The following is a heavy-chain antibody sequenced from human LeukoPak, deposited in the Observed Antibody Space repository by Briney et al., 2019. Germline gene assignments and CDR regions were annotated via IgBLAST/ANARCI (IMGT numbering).Heavy chain of an antibody. CDR2: IYPGGSDT. J-gene: IGHJ4*02. V-gene: IGHV5-51*01. CDR3: ARHRASSGYGGYDLDY. CDR1: GYTFTNYW. Sequence: GESLKISCKGSGYTFTNYWIGWVRQMPGKGLEWMGIIYPGGSDTRYSPSFQGQVTISADKSISTAYLQWSSLTASDTAIYYCARHRASSGYGGYDLDYWGQGTLVTVSS. D-gene: IGHD5-12*01.